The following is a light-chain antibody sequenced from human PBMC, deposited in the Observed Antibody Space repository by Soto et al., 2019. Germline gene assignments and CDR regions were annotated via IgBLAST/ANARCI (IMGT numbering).Light chain of an antibody. CDR1: QGISNY. CDR2: APS. J-gene: IGKJ1*01. V-gene: IGKV1-27*01. Sequence: DIQMTQSPSSLSTSVGDRVTITCRASQGISNYLAWYQQKPGKVPKLLIYAPSTLQSGVPSRFSGSGSGIDFTLTSSSLQPEVVATYYCQKYNSSPWTFGQGTNFEIK. CDR3: QKYNSSPWT.